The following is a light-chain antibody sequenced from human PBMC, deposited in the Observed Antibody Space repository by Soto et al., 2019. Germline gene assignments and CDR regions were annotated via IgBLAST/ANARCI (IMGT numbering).Light chain of an antibody. CDR3: QQYGSSPRM. CDR2: DAS. V-gene: IGKV3-20*01. Sequence: IVLTQSPGTLSLSPGERATLSCRASQSVSSSYLAWYQQKPGQAPRLLIFDASSRATDIPDRFSGSGSGTDFTLTISRLEPEDFAIYYCQQYGSSPRMFGQGTKVEIK. J-gene: IGKJ1*01. CDR1: QSVSSSY.